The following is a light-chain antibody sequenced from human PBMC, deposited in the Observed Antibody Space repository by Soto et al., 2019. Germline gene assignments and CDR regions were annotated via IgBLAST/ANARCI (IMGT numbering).Light chain of an antibody. CDR1: SSDVGGYNY. J-gene: IGLJ2*01. Sequence: QPASVSGSPGQSITISCTGTSSDVGGYNYVSWYQQHPGKAPKLMIYEVSNRPSGVSNRFSGSKSGNTASLTISGLQAEDEADYYCSSYTSSSTPYVVFGGGTKLTVL. V-gene: IGLV2-14*01. CDR2: EVS. CDR3: SSYTSSSTPYVV.